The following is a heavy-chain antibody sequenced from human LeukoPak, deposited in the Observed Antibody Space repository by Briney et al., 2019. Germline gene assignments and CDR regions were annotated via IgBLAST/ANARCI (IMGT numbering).Heavy chain of an antibody. CDR3: ARDGSGGYDPFDY. J-gene: IGHJ4*02. D-gene: IGHD2-15*01. Sequence: PSETLSLTCTVSGYSISSGYYWGWIRQPPGKGLEWIGSIYHSGSTYYNPSLKSRVTISVDTSKNQFSLKLSSVTAADTAVYYCARDGSGGYDPFDYWGQGTLVTVSS. V-gene: IGHV4-38-2*02. CDR1: GYSISSGYY. CDR2: IYHSGST.